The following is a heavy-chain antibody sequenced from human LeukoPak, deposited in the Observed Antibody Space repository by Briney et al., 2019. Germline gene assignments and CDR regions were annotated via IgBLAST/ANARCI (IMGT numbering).Heavy chain of an antibody. V-gene: IGHV3-7*01. CDR3: ARLGYPWYFDL. D-gene: IGHD5-18*01. CDR1: GFTFSRYW. J-gene: IGHJ2*01. Sequence: GGSLRLSCVASGFTFSRYWMSWVRQAPGKGLEWVANIKEDGSEKLYVDSVKGRFTISRDNAKNSLFLQMNSLRAEDTAVYYCARLGYPWYFDLWGRGTLVTVSS. CDR2: IKEDGSEK.